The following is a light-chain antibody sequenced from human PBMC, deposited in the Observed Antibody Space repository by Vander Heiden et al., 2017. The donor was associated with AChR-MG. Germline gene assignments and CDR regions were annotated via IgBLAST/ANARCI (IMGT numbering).Light chain of an antibody. CDR1: RLGNKY. CDR3: QAWDSRSNGV. V-gene: IGLV3-1*01. CDR2: QND. J-gene: IGLJ3*02. Sequence: SYELTQPPSVSVSPGHTASIPCSGDRLGNKYASWYQQKPGQSPVLVIHQNDKRPSGIPERFSGSSSGNTATLTISGTQSLDEADYFCQAWDSRSNGVFGGGTKLTVL.